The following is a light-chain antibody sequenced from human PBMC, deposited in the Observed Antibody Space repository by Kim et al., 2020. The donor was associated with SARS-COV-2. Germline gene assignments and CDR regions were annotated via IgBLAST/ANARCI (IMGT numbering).Light chain of an antibody. V-gene: IGKV3-20*01. CDR1: QSVSGSK. Sequence: LAPVERATLSCRASQSVSGSKLVWYQQKPGQAPRLLIYGASSRATGIPDRFSGSGSGTDFTLTISRLEPEDVAVYYCQQYGSSPRTFGQGTKLEI. CDR3: QQYGSSPRT. CDR2: GAS. J-gene: IGKJ2*01.